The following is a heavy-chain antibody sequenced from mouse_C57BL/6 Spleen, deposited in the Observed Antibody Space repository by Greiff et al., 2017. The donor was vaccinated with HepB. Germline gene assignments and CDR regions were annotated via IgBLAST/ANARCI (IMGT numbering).Heavy chain of an antibody. CDR3: TPSLYYDGWYFDV. J-gene: IGHJ1*03. CDR2: IDPENGDT. CDR1: GFNIKDDY. Sequence: EVQLQESGAELVRPGASVKLSCTASGFNIKDDYMHWVKQRPEQGLEWIGWIDPENGDTEYASKFQGKATITADTSSNTAYLQLSSLTSEDTAVYYCTPSLYYDGWYFDVWGTGTTVTVSS. V-gene: IGHV14-4*01. D-gene: IGHD1-1*01.